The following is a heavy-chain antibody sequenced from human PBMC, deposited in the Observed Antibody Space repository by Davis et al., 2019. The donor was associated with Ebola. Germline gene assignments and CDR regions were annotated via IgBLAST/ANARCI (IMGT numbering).Heavy chain of an antibody. J-gene: IGHJ4*02. CDR1: GFTFSGSA. Sequence: PGGSLRLSCAASGFTFSGSAMHWVRQASGKGLEWVGRIRSKPNSYATAYAASVKGRFTISRDDSKNTAYLQMNSLRVEDTAVYYCARDNYWKLDYWGQGILVTVSS. CDR2: IRSKPNSYAT. D-gene: IGHD1-20*01. CDR3: ARDNYWKLDY. V-gene: IGHV3-73*01.